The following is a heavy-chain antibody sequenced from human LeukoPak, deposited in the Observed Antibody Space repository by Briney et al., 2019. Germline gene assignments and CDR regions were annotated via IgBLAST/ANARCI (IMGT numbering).Heavy chain of an antibody. J-gene: IGHJ4*02. CDR1: GFTFSNYA. D-gene: IGHD2-15*01. V-gene: IGHV3-23*01. CDR2: ISGSDGST. Sequence: GSLRLSCTASGFTFSNYAMSWVRQAPGKGLEWVSTISGSDGSTYYADSVKGRFTISRDNSKNTLYLQMNSLRVEDTAIYYCAKGRGYCTGGSCYSDYWGQGTLVTVSS. CDR3: AKGRGYCTGGSCYSDY.